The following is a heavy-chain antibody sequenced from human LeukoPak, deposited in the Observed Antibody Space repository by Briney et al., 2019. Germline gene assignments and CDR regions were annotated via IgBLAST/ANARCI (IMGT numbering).Heavy chain of an antibody. CDR2: VYYSGST. Sequence: SETLSLTCTVSGGSISSGGYYWSWIRQHPGKGLEWIGYVYYSGSTYYNPSLKSRVTISEDTSKNQFSLKLSSVTAADTAVYYCARADGYSGYDSATGRHFDYWGQGTLVTVSS. D-gene: IGHD5-12*01. CDR3: ARADGYSGYDSATGRHFDY. J-gene: IGHJ4*02. CDR1: GGSISSGGYY. V-gene: IGHV4-31*03.